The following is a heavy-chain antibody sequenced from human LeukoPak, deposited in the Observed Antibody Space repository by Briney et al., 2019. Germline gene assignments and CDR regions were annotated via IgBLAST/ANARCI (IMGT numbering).Heavy chain of an antibody. D-gene: IGHD3-16*02. J-gene: IGHJ5*02. Sequence: GGTLRLSCAASGFTFSSYGMSWVRRAPGKGLEWVSAISGSGGSTYYADSVKGRFTISRDNSKNTLYLQMNSLRAEDTAVYYCARELSPNWFDPWGQGTLVTVSS. V-gene: IGHV3-23*01. CDR2: ISGSGGST. CDR1: GFTFSSYG. CDR3: ARELSPNWFDP.